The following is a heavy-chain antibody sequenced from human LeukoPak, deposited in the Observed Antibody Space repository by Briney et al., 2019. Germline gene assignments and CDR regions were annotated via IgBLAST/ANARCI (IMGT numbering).Heavy chain of an antibody. D-gene: IGHD3-10*01. V-gene: IGHV3-23*01. CDR2: ISGSGSST. CDR1: GFTFSSYD. CDR3: AKAQGNGPGFDY. Sequence: PGRSLRLSCAASGFTFSSYDMSWVRQAPGRGLEWVSAISGSGSSTYYADSVKGRFTISRDNSKNTLYLQMNSLRAEDTAVYYCAKAQGNGPGFDYWGQGTLVTVSS. J-gene: IGHJ4*02.